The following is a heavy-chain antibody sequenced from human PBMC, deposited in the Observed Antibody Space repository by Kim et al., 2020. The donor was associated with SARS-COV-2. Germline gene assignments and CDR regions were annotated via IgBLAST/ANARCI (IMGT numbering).Heavy chain of an antibody. D-gene: IGHD6-19*01. V-gene: IGHV1-46*01. CDR3: ARVYSSGWSDFDY. Sequence: YEKKFQGRVTMTRDTSTSTVYMELSSLRSEDTAVYYCARVYSSGWSDFDYWGQGTLVTVSS. J-gene: IGHJ4*02.